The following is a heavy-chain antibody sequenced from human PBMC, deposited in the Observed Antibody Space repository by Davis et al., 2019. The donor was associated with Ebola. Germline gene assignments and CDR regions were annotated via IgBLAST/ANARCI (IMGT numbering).Heavy chain of an antibody. Sequence: KVSCKGSGYTFSSYWIGWVRQMSGKGLEWMGIIYAGDSDSKYSPSFQGQVTISVNNSISTAYLRWSSLKASDTAMYYCVSSIASIGTRAGEDVFDIWGQGTMVTVSS. CDR3: VSSIASIGTRAGEDVFDI. CDR1: GYTFSSYW. D-gene: IGHD6-6*01. CDR2: IYAGDSDS. V-gene: IGHV5-51*01. J-gene: IGHJ3*02.